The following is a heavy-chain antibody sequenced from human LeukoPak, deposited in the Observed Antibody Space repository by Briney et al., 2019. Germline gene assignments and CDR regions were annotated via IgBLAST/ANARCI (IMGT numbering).Heavy chain of an antibody. CDR1: GYTSTSYG. CDR3: ARLVVPAAIPNDAFDI. CDR2: ISAYNGNT. D-gene: IGHD2-2*01. V-gene: IGHV1-18*01. J-gene: IGHJ3*02. Sequence: GASVKVSCKASGYTSTSYGTSWVRQAPGQGLEWMGWISAYNGNTNYAQKLQGRVTMTTDTSTSTAYMELRSLRSDDTAVYYCARLVVPAAIPNDAFDIWGQGTMVTVSS.